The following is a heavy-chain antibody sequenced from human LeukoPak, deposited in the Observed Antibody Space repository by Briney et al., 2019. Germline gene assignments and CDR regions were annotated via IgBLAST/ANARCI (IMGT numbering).Heavy chain of an antibody. J-gene: IGHJ4*02. CDR1: GGSINSDY. CDR3: ARDWGYCSGGSCYEFDY. Sequence: PSETLSLTCTVSGGSINSDYWSWVRQPPGKGLEWIGEINHSGSTNYNPSLKSRVTISVDTSKNQFSLKLSSVTAADTAVYYCARDWGYCSGGSCYEFDYWGQGTLVTVSS. V-gene: IGHV4-34*01. CDR2: INHSGST. D-gene: IGHD2-15*01.